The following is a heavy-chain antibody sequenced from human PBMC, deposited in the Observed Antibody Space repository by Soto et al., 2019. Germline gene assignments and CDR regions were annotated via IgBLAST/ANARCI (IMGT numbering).Heavy chain of an antibody. CDR2: IYYSGST. Sequence: SETLSLTCTVSGGSISSSSYYWGWIRQPPGKGLEWIGSIYYSGSTYYNPSLKSRVTISIDTSKSQFSLKLSSVTAADTAVYYCARLRAGPYNGWYCAFDYWGQGTLVTVSS. CDR1: GGSISSSSYY. D-gene: IGHD6-19*01. V-gene: IGHV4-39*01. J-gene: IGHJ4*02. CDR3: ARLRAGPYNGWYCAFDY.